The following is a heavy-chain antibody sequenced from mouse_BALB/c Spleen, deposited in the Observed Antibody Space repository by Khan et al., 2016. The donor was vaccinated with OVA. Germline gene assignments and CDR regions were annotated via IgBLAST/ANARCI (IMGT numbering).Heavy chain of an antibody. D-gene: IGHD1-1*01. J-gene: IGHJ2*01. CDR3: ARQPGYYGSRSYFDY. Sequence: EVELVESGGDLVKPGGSLKLSCAASGFTFSSYGMSWVRQTPDKRLEWVATISSGGSYTYYPASVKGRFTISRDSAENTLHLQMSSLRSEDTAMYYCARQPGYYGSRSYFDYWGQGTTLTVSS. CDR1: GFTFSSYG. CDR2: ISSGGSYT. V-gene: IGHV5-6*01.